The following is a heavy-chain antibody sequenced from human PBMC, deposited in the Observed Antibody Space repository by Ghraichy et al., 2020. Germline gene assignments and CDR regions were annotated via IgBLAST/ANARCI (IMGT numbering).Heavy chain of an antibody. J-gene: IGHJ4*02. Sequence: GGSLRLSCAASGFTFSSYWMNWFRQAPGKGLEWVGNIKEDGSEKYYVDSVKDRFTISRDNAKNSMYLQMNNLRVDDTAMYYCARKGRTGDYWGQGTLVTVSS. V-gene: IGHV3-7*01. CDR1: GFTFSSYW. CDR3: ARKGRTGDY. D-gene: IGHD3/OR15-3a*01. CDR2: IKEDGSEK.